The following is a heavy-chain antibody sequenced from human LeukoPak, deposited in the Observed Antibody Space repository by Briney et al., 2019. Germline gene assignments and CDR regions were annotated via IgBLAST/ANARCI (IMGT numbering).Heavy chain of an antibody. CDR1: GFDFSSYT. D-gene: IGHD1-26*01. CDR2: IRSSTYYI. CDR3: AFEIGRSQGAFDI. Sequence: PGGSLRLSCAASGFDFSSYTMNWVRQAPGKGLEWVSFIRSSTYYIQYTDSVKGRFTISRDNAKNSLYLQMNSLRAEDTAVYYCAFEIGRSQGAFDIWGQGTMIIVSS. J-gene: IGHJ3*02. V-gene: IGHV3-21*01.